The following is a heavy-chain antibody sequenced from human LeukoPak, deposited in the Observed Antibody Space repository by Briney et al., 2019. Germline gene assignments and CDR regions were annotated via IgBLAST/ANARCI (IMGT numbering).Heavy chain of an antibody. D-gene: IGHD3-22*01. Sequence: GGSLRLSCAASGFTFSGYWMSWVRQAPGKGLEWVANINQDGGEKYYVDSVKGRFTISRDNAKNSLYLQMNSLRAEDTAVYYCARKVYYYDSSGLGWFDPWGQGTLVTVSS. V-gene: IGHV3-7*01. J-gene: IGHJ5*02. CDR3: ARKVYYYDSSGLGWFDP. CDR2: INQDGGEK. CDR1: GFTFSGYW.